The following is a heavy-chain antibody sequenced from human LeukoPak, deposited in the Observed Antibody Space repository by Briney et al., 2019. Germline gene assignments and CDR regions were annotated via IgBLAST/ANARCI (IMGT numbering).Heavy chain of an antibody. CDR2: ISSSSRYI. V-gene: IGHV3-21*01. CDR1: GFTFSSYN. CDR3: ARPRGNVEMATIPFDY. J-gene: IGHJ4*02. Sequence: GGSLRLSCVASGFTFSSYNMNWVRQAPGKGLEWVSSISSSSRYIYYTDSMKGRFTISRDNAKNSLYLQMNSLRAEDTAVYYCARPRGNVEMATIPFDYWGQGTLVTVSS. D-gene: IGHD5-24*01.